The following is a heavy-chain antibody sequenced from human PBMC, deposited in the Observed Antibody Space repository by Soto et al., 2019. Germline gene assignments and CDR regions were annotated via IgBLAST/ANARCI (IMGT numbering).Heavy chain of an antibody. V-gene: IGHV5-51*01. J-gene: IGHJ6*02. CDR2: IYPADSET. D-gene: IGHD2-2*01. CDR3: ARHRTTSRRAGMDV. CDR1: GYTFTNYR. Sequence: GESLKLSCKASGYTFTNYRIGWVRQMPGKGLEWMGLIYPADSETTYSPSFQGQVSMSADRSIRSAFLQWSSLKASDTAIYYCARHRTTSRRAGMDVWGQGTTVTVSS.